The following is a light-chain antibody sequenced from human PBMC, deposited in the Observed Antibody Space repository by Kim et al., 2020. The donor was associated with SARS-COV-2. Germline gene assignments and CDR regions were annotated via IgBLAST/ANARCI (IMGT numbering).Light chain of an antibody. V-gene: IGKV1-5*03. Sequence: SASRGDQVTITCRAGRTIESWLAWDQHKPGATPKVLFYKASTLESGVPSRFSGSESGTEFTLTICTLQPDDFATYISLPYRNYPWTFGRGTKLEI. CDR2: KAS. J-gene: IGKJ1*01. CDR1: RTIESW. CDR3: LPYRNYPWT.